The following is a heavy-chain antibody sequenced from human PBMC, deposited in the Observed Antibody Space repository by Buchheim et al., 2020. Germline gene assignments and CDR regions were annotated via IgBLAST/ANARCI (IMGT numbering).Heavy chain of an antibody. D-gene: IGHD6-19*01. CDR3: AKYIEDSSGCPQTEDY. CDR1: GFTFSSYG. Sequence: QVQLVESGGGVVQPGRSLRLSCAASGFTFSSYGMHWVRQAPGKGLEWVAVISYDGSNKYYADSVKGRFTISRDNSKNTLYLQMNSLRAEDTAVYYCAKYIEDSSGCPQTEDYWGQGTL. J-gene: IGHJ4*02. V-gene: IGHV3-30*18. CDR2: ISYDGSNK.